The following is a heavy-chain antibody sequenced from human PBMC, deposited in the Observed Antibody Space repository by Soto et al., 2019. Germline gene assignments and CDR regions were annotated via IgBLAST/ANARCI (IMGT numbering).Heavy chain of an antibody. CDR1: GYTFTSYG. Sequence: ASVKVSCKASGYTFTSYGISWVRQAPGQGLEWMGWISAYNGNTNYAQKLQGRVTMTTDTSTSTAYMELRSLRSDDTAVYYCARECLVLVPTTVNSDYYYYAMDVWGQGTTVTVSS. V-gene: IGHV1-18*01. CDR2: ISAYNGNT. J-gene: IGHJ6*02. CDR3: ARECLVLVPTTVNSDYYYYAMDV. D-gene: IGHD2-2*01.